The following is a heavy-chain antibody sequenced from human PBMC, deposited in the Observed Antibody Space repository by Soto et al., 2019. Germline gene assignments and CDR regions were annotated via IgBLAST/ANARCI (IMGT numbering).Heavy chain of an antibody. CDR1: GGSLSSGGYY. CDR2: IYYTGKT. V-gene: IGHV4-31*03. Sequence: SETLSLTCTVSGGSLSSGGYYWSWLRQLPGKGLEWIGYIYYTGKTYYNPALKSRLAMSVDTSKSQFSLKLSSVTAADSALYYCARVFAGSFDYWGQGTRVTVSS. CDR3: ARVFAGSFDY. J-gene: IGHJ4*02. D-gene: IGHD2-21*01.